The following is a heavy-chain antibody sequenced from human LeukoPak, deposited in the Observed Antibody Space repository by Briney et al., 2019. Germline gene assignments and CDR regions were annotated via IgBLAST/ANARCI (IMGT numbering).Heavy chain of an antibody. Sequence: SETLSLTCTVSGASISSRSYYWDWIRQPPGKGLDWIGSIYFRGSTYYNPSLNSRVTISVDTSKNQFSLKLISVTAADTAVYYCARRTVATTGVDYWGQGSLVTVSS. CDR3: ARRTVATTGVDY. CDR2: IYFRGST. V-gene: IGHV4-39*01. CDR1: GASISSRSYY. J-gene: IGHJ4*02. D-gene: IGHD5-12*01.